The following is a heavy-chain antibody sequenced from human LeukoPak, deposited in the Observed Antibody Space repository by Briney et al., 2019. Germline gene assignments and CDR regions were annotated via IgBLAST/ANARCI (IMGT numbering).Heavy chain of an antibody. Sequence: SETLSLTCAVYGGSFSGYYWSWIRQPPGKGLEWIGEINHSGSTNYNPSLKSRVTISVDTSKNQFSLRLSSVTAADTAVYYCARSPENPYCSSTSCHSYYFDYWGQGTLVTVSS. J-gene: IGHJ4*02. V-gene: IGHV4-34*01. CDR1: GGSFSGYY. CDR2: INHSGST. D-gene: IGHD2-2*01. CDR3: ARSPENPYCSSTSCHSYYFDY.